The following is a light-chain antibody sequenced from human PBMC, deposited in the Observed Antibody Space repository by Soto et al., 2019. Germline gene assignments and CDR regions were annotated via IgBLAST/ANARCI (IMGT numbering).Light chain of an antibody. J-gene: IGKJ1*01. CDR1: QSVSSSY. Sequence: EIVLTQSPGTLSLSPGERATLSCRASQSVSSSYLAWYQQKPGQPPRLLIYGASSRDTGIADRFSGSGSGTDFTLTISRLEPEDFAVYYCQQYGSSPRTFGQGTKVEIK. CDR3: QQYGSSPRT. V-gene: IGKV3-20*01. CDR2: GAS.